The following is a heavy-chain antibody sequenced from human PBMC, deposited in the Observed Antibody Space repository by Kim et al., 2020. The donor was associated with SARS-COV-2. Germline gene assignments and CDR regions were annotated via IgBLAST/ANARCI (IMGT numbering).Heavy chain of an antibody. D-gene: IGHD3-22*01. CDR2: IYPGDSDT. CDR3: ARTLDYYDSSGYFPYNWFDP. Sequence: GESLKISCKGSGYSFTSYWIGWVRQMPGKGLEWMGIIYPGDSDTRYSPSFQGQVTISADKSISTAYLQWSSLKASDTAMYYCARTLDYYDSSGYFPYNWFDPWGQGTLVTVSS. V-gene: IGHV5-51*01. J-gene: IGHJ5*02. CDR1: GYSFTSYW.